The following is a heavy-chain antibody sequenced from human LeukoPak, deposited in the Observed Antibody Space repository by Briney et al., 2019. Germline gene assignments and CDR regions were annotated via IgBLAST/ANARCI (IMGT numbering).Heavy chain of an antibody. CDR1: GFTFSSYA. Sequence: GRSLRLSCAASGFTFSSYAMHWVRQAPGKGLEWVAVISYDGSNKYYADSVKGRFTISRDNSKNMLYLQMNSLRAEDTAVYYCAKDYGSGGNWFDPWGQGTLVTVSS. V-gene: IGHV3-30*04. CDR3: AKDYGSGGNWFDP. J-gene: IGHJ5*02. CDR2: ISYDGSNK. D-gene: IGHD3-10*01.